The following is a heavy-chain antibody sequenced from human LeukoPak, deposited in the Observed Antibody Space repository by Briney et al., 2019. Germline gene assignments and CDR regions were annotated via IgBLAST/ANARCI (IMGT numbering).Heavy chain of an antibody. J-gene: IGHJ4*02. CDR3: ARSAVAGTF. CDR2: ISYDGSNK. D-gene: IGHD6-19*01. CDR1: GFTFSSYA. V-gene: IGHV3-30*04. Sequence: GRSLRLSCAASGFTFSSYAMHRVRQAPGKGLEWVAVISYDGSNKYYADSVKGRFTISRDNSKNTLYLQMNSLRAEDTAVYYCARSAVAGTFWGQGTLVTVSS.